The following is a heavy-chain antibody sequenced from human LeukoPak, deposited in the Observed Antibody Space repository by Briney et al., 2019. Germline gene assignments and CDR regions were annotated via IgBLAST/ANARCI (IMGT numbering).Heavy chain of an antibody. V-gene: IGHV3-7*03. CDR1: GFTFSTYW. Sequence: GGSLRLSCVASGFTFSTYWMSWVRQTPGKRLEWVANIKPDGSEKYYVDSVKGRFTISRDNAKNSLYLQVNSLRAEDTAVYYCVRDSGGWPEGGQGTLVTVSS. CDR3: VRDSGGWPE. CDR2: IKPDGSEK. D-gene: IGHD3-10*01. J-gene: IGHJ4*02.